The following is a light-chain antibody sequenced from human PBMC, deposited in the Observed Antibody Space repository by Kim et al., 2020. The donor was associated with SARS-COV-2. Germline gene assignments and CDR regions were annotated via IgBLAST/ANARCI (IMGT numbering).Light chain of an antibody. CDR2: QDS. J-gene: IGLJ2*01. CDR1: KLGDKY. CDR3: QAWDSNTVV. Sequence: SYELTQPPSVSVSPGQTANISCSGDKLGDKYACWYQQKAGQSPVVVIYQDSRRPSGIPERFSGSNSGNTATLTISGTQAMDEADYYCQAWDSNTVVFGGG. V-gene: IGLV3-1*01.